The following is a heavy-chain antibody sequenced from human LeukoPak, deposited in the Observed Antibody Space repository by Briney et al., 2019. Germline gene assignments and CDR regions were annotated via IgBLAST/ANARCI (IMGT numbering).Heavy chain of an antibody. CDR2: ISGGGGST. J-gene: IGHJ4*02. CDR1: GFTFSSYA. Sequence: GGSLRLSCAASGFTFSSYAMSWVRQAPGKGLEWVSSISGGGGSTYYADSVKGRFTISRENSKNMLYLQMNSLRAEDTAVYYCAKEVEASSGWYFDYWGQGTLVTVSS. D-gene: IGHD6-19*01. CDR3: AKEVEASSGWYFDY. V-gene: IGHV3-23*01.